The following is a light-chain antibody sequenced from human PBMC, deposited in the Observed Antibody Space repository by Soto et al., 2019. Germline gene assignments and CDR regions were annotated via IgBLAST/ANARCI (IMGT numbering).Light chain of an antibody. CDR1: SGHSSYA. Sequence: QLVLTQSPSASASLGASVKLTCTLSSGHSSYAIAWHQQQPEKGPRYLMKLNSDGGHIKGDGIPDRFSGSSSGAERYLTIPSPRWVDEADYYGNPGDTAPFWVFGGGPNLPVL. CDR2: LNSDGGH. V-gene: IGLV4-69*01. CDR3: NPGDTAPFWV. J-gene: IGLJ3*02.